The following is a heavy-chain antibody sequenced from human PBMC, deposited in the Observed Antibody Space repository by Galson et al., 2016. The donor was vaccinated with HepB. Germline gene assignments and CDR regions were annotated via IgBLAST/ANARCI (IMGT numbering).Heavy chain of an antibody. D-gene: IGHD3-10*01. CDR1: GGAINSAYH. J-gene: IGHJ5*02. CDR2: LSYTGLT. Sequence: TLSLTCSVSGGAINSAYHWSWLRQHPGKGLEWIGYLSYTGLTNYKSSLKSRITMSIDTSKNHFSLRLSAMTAADLAIYYCARGPPDYLDSGSFYSGWFDPWGRGTLVTVSS. CDR3: ARGPPDYLDSGSFYSGWFDP. V-gene: IGHV4-31*03.